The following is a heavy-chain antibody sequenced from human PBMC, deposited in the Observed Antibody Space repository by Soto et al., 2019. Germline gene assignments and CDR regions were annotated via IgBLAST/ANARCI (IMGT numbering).Heavy chain of an antibody. CDR1: GYTFTSYY. CDR2: INPSGGST. D-gene: IGHD3-10*01. CDR3: ARGRRITMVRGVIPDYY. V-gene: IGHV1-46*01. Sequence: ASVKVSCKASGYTFTSYYMHWVRQAPGQGLEWMGIINPSGGSTSYAQKFQGRVTMTRDTSTSTVYMELSSLRSEDTAVYYCARGRRITMVRGVIPDYYWGQGTLVTLSS. J-gene: IGHJ4*02.